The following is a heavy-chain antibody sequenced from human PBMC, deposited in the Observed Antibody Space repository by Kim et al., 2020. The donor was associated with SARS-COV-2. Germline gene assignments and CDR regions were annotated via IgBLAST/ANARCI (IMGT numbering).Heavy chain of an antibody. D-gene: IGHD6-13*01. CDR2: INHSGSI. CDR1: GGSFSGYY. J-gene: IGHJ4*02. Sequence: SETLSLTCAVYGGSFSGYYWSWIRQPPGKGLEWIGEINHSGSINYNPSLKSRVTISVDTSKNQFSLKLSSVTAADTAVYYCARLLAAAGIDYWGQGTLVTVSS. CDR3: ARLLAAAGIDY. V-gene: IGHV4-34*01.